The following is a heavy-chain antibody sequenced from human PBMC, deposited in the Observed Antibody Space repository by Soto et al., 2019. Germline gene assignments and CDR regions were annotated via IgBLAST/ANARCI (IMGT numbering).Heavy chain of an antibody. Sequence: QVQLQESGPGLVKPSQTLSLTCTVSGGSISSGDYYWSWIRQPPGKGLEWIGYIYYSGSTYYNPSLNSRVTXSXDXXKNQFSLKLSSVTAADTAVYYCARVGGFGATTIDYWGQGTLVTVSS. CDR1: GGSISSGDYY. V-gene: IGHV4-30-4*01. D-gene: IGHD3-10*01. J-gene: IGHJ4*02. CDR2: IYYSGST. CDR3: ARVGGFGATTIDY.